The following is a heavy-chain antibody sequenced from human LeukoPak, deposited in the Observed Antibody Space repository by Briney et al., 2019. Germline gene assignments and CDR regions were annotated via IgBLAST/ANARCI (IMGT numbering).Heavy chain of an antibody. J-gene: IGHJ4*02. D-gene: IGHD3-10*01. Sequence: PVKSLRLSSTASGFTFNNYAIHWVRQAPGKGLEWVAVISYDGSNKYYADSVKGRFTISRDNSKNTLYLQMNSLKTEDTAVYYCTSRPWGFGEVRYDYWGQGTLVTVSS. V-gene: IGHV3-30-3*01. CDR1: GFTFNNYA. CDR2: ISYDGSNK. CDR3: TSRPWGFGEVRYDY.